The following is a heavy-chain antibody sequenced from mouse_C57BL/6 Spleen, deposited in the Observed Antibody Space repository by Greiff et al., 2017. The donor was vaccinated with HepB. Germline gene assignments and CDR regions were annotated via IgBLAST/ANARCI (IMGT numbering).Heavy chain of an antibody. J-gene: IGHJ3*01. CDR1: GYSFTSGYY. CDR3: ARVGYYDYDGGAWFAY. D-gene: IGHD2-4*01. Sequence: ESGPGLVKPSQSLSLTCSVTGYSFTSGYYWNWIRQFPGNKLEWMGYISYDGSNNYNPSLKNRISITRDTSKNQFFLKLKSVTTEDTATYYGARVGYYDYDGGAWFAYWGQGTMVTVSA. CDR2: ISYDGSN. V-gene: IGHV3-6*01.